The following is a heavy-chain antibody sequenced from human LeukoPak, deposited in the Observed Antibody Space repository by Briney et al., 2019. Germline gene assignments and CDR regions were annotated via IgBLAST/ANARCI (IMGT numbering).Heavy chain of an antibody. D-gene: IGHD1-26*01. Sequence: QPGGSLRLSCAASGFTFSTYEMNWVRQAPGKGLEWVSYISGSGGTIYYADSVKGRFTISRDNAKNSLYLQMNSLRADDTALYYCASGAQSDYWGQGTLVTVSS. V-gene: IGHV3-48*03. J-gene: IGHJ4*02. CDR3: ASGAQSDY. CDR1: GFTFSTYE. CDR2: ISGSGGTI.